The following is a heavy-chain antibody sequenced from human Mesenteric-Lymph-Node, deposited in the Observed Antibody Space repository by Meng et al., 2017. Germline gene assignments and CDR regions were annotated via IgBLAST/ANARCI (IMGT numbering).Heavy chain of an antibody. CDR2: MYDSGST. CDR1: GGSISGYY. D-gene: IGHD2-15*01. V-gene: IGHV4-59*01. J-gene: IGHJ3*02. Sequence: SETLSLTCTVSGGSISGYYWSWIRQPPGKGLEWIGYMYDSGSTNYTPSLKSRVTISVDTSKNQFSLKLNSVTAADTAVYYCARYDRGGRHDAFDIWGQGTMVTVSS. CDR3: ARYDRGGRHDAFDI.